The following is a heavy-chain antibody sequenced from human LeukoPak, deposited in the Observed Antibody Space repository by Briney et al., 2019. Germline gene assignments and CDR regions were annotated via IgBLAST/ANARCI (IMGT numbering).Heavy chain of an antibody. J-gene: IGHJ5*02. V-gene: IGHV3-7*03. Sequence: PGGSLRLSCAASGFTFSSYWMSWVRQAPGKGLEWVANIKQDGSEKYYVDSVKGRFTISRDNAKNSLYLQMNSLRVEDTAIYSCARVGWELLNLHFDPWGQGTLVTVSS. CDR3: ARVGWELLNLHFDP. CDR1: GFTFSSYW. CDR2: IKQDGSEK. D-gene: IGHD1-26*01.